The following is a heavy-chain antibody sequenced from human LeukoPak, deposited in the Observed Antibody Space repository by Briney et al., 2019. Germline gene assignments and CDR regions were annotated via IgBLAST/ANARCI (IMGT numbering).Heavy chain of an antibody. CDR2: ITGSGGNT. V-gene: IGHV3-23*01. D-gene: IGHD4-17*01. CDR1: GFTFSTYA. Sequence: GSLRLSCAASGFTFSTYAMSWVRQAPGKGLEWVSLITGSGGNTYYADSVKGRFAISRDNSKNTLYLQMNSLRAEDTAVYYCAKERPATTAFDYWGQGTLVTVSS. CDR3: AKERPATTAFDY. J-gene: IGHJ4*02.